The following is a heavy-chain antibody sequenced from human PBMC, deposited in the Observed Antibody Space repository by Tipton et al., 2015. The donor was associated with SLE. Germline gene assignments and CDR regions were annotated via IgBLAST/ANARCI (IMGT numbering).Heavy chain of an antibody. Sequence: TLSLTCTVSGGSISSGGYYWSWIRQPPGKGLEWIGEINHSGSTNYNPSLKSRVTISVDTSKNQFSLKLSSVTAADTAVYYCARKRGYSSSSTHWGQGTLVTVSS. J-gene: IGHJ4*02. D-gene: IGHD6-6*01. CDR1: GGSISSGGYY. V-gene: IGHV4-39*07. CDR2: INHSGST. CDR3: ARKRGYSSSSTH.